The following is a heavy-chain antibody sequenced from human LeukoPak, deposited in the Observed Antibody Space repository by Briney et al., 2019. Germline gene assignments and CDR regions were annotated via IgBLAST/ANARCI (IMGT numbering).Heavy chain of an antibody. D-gene: IGHD3-22*01. V-gene: IGHV3-9*03. CDR1: GFTFDDYA. Sequence: GGSLRLSYAASGFTFDDYAMHWVRQAPGKGLEWVSGISWNSGSIGYAESVKGRFTISRDNAKNSLYLQMNSLRAEDMALYYCATDTTYDSSGYADYWGQGTLVTVSS. CDR2: ISWNSGSI. J-gene: IGHJ4*02. CDR3: ATDTTYDSSGYADY.